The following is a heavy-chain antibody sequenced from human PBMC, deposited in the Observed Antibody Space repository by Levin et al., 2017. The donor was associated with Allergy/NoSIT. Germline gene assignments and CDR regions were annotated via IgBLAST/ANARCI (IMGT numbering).Heavy chain of an antibody. D-gene: IGHD3-9*01. CDR3: ATVGGLFCSGVSCSYSFHY. Sequence: SETLSLTCAVSGGSISTDNWWSWIRQPPGKGLEWIGEIYRSGDTNHNPSLRSRVTMSVDKSKNQFSLKLSSVTAADTAVYYCATVGGLFCSGVSCSYSFHYWGQGALVTVSS. CDR2: IYRSGDT. CDR1: GGSISTDNW. V-gene: IGHV4-4*02. J-gene: IGHJ4*02.